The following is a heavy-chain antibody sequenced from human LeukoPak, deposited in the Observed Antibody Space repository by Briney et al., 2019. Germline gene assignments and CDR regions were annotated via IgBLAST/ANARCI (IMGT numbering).Heavy chain of an antibody. CDR3: AKDTLYGDYVFDY. Sequence: GGSLRLSCAASGFTFSSYGMHWVRQAPGKGLEWVAVISYDGSNKYYADSVKGRFTISRDNSKNTLYLQMNSLRAEDTAVYYCAKDTLYGDYVFDYWGQGTLVTVSS. CDR2: ISYDGSNK. CDR1: GFTFSSYG. V-gene: IGHV3-30*18. J-gene: IGHJ4*02. D-gene: IGHD4-17*01.